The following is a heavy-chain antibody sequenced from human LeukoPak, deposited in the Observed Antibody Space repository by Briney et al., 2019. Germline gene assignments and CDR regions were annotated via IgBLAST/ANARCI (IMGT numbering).Heavy chain of an antibody. D-gene: IGHD1-26*01. CDR1: GFTFSSYG. V-gene: IGHV3-30*03. J-gene: IGHJ3*02. Sequence: GGSLRLSCAASGFTFSSYGMHWVRQAPGKGLEWVAVISYDGSNKYYADSVKGRFTISRDNSKNTLYLQMNSLRAEDTAVYYCAREGIGIVGAKGVFDIWGQGTMVTVSS. CDR3: AREGIGIVGAKGVFDI. CDR2: ISYDGSNK.